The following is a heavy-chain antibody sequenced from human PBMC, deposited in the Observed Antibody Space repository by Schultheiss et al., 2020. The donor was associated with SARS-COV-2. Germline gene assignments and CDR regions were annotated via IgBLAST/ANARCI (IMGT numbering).Heavy chain of an antibody. CDR3: AREVGITGTTGH. Sequence: SQTLSLTCTVSGGSISSGGYYWSWIRQHPGKGLEWIGYIYYSGSTYYNPSLKSRVTISVDTSKNQFSLKLSSVTAADTAVYYCAREVGITGTTGHWGQGTLVTVSS. CDR2: IYYSGST. V-gene: IGHV4-31*03. J-gene: IGHJ4*02. CDR1: GGSISSGGYY. D-gene: IGHD1-7*01.